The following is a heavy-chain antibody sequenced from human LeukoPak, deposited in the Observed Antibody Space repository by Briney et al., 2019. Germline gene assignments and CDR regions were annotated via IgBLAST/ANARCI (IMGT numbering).Heavy chain of an antibody. V-gene: IGHV4-59*01. CDR3: ARGGGYGDGPSWYFDL. D-gene: IGHD4-17*01. Sequence: SETLSLTCAVSGDSISNYCWSWVRQPPGKGLEWIGCIYYSGTTYYKPSLKTRVTISVDTSKKQFSLKLSSATAADTAVYYCARGGGYGDGPSWYFDLWGRGTLVTVSS. CDR2: IYYSGTT. CDR1: GDSISNYC. J-gene: IGHJ2*01.